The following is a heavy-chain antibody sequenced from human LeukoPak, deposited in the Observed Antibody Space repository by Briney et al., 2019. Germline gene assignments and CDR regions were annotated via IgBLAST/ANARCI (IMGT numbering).Heavy chain of an antibody. CDR1: GFTFSRNG. CDR3: ARDYGGSSPFDY. J-gene: IGHJ4*02. CDR2: ISSSGSTI. D-gene: IGHD4-23*01. V-gene: IGHV3-48*03. Sequence: GGSLRLSCAASGFTFSRNGMTWVRQAPGKGLEWVSYISSSGSTIYYADSVKGRFTISRDNAKNSLYLQMNSLRAEDTAVYYCARDYGGSSPFDYWGQGTLVTVSS.